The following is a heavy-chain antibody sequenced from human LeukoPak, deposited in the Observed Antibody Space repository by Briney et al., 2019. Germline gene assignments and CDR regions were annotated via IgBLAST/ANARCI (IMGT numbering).Heavy chain of an antibody. V-gene: IGHV4-34*01. J-gene: IGHJ5*02. Sequence: PSETLSLTRAVYGGSFSGYYWSWIRQPPGRGLEWIGEVDHSGNTNYNPSVKTRVTISLDTSKTQFSLKLTSVTAADTAVYYCARDSPGYSSRWYDPFGQGTLVTVTS. CDR2: VDHSGNT. CDR1: GGSFSGYY. CDR3: ARDSPGYSSRWYDP. D-gene: IGHD6-19*01.